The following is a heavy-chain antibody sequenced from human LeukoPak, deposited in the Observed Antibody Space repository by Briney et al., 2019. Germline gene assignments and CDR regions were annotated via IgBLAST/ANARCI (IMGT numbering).Heavy chain of an antibody. V-gene: IGHV3-7*01. CDR2: IKQDASEE. D-gene: IGHD1-26*01. J-gene: IGHJ3*02. Sequence: GGSLRLSCVGSGFTFSNYWLSWVRQTPGKGLEWVANIKQDASEEYYVDSVKGRFTISRDNAKNSLYLQMNTLRAEDTAVYYCARLHSGSYYGDAFDIWGQGTMVTVSS. CDR3: ARLHSGSYYGDAFDI. CDR1: GFTFSNYW.